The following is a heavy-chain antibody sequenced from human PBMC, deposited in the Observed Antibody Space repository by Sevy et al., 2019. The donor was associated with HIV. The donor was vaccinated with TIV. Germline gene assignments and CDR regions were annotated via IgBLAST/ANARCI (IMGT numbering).Heavy chain of an antibody. CDR3: ARGKSGYGYALNY. CDR2: IHSDDTT. CDR1: GFTVNSNY. Sequence: GGSLRLSCAASGFTVNSNYMTWVRQAPGKGLEGVSVIHSDDTTYHADSVKDRFTFSRGNFKNTRYLHMSGLRAEDTAVYYCARGKSGYGYALNYWGQGTLVTVSS. D-gene: IGHD5-18*01. J-gene: IGHJ4*02. V-gene: IGHV3-66*01.